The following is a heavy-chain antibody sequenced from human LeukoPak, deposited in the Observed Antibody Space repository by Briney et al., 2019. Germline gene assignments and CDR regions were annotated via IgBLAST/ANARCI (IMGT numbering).Heavy chain of an antibody. D-gene: IGHD3-16*02. J-gene: IGHJ4*02. CDR2: IYYSGST. CDR3: ARGGGVYDYVWGSYRSPYYFDY. Sequence: SETLSLTCTVSGGSISSGGYYWSWIRQHPGKGLEWIGYIYYSGSTYYNPSLKSRVTISVDTSKDQFSLKLSSVTAADTAVYYCARGGGVYDYVWGSYRSPYYFDYWGQGTLVTVSS. V-gene: IGHV4-31*03. CDR1: GGSISSGGYY.